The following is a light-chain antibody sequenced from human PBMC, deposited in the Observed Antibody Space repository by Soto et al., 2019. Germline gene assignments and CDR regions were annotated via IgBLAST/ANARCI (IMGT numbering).Light chain of an antibody. V-gene: IGKV4-1*01. Sequence: DIVMTQSPDSLAVSLGERATINCKSSQSVLYSSNNKNYLAWYQQKPGQPPKLLIYWASTRESGVPDRCSGSGSGTDFTLHISSLQAEDVAVYYCQQYYSTPQTFGQGTKVEIK. CDR2: WAS. CDR1: QSVLYSSNNKNY. J-gene: IGKJ1*01. CDR3: QQYYSTPQT.